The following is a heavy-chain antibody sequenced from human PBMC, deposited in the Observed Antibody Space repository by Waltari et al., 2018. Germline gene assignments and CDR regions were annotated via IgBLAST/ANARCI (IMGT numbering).Heavy chain of an antibody. CDR3: ARDTEYYYDDSGFVFDI. V-gene: IGHV4-61*02. J-gene: IGHJ3*02. CDR2: IYASGST. Sequence: QVQLQESGPGLVKPSQTLSLTCNVSDRNISGGSYYWTWIRQPAGKGLEWIGRIYASGSTNYNPSLKSRVTISVDTPRNQFSLKLTSVTAADTAVYYCARDTEYYYDDSGFVFDIWGQGSIFTFFS. CDR1: DRNISGGSYY. D-gene: IGHD3-22*01.